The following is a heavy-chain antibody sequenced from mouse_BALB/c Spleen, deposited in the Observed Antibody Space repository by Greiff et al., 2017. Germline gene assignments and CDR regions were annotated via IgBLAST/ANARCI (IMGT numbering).Heavy chain of an antibody. CDR1: GYTFTDYY. CDR3: AREGSGYAMDY. CDR2: IYPGSGNT. J-gene: IGHJ4*01. D-gene: IGHD3-1*01. V-gene: IGHV1-84*02. Sequence: VQGVESGPELVKPGASVKISCKASGYTFTDYYINWVKQKPGQGLEWIGWIYPGSGNTKYNEKFKGKATLTVDTSSSTAYMQLSSLTSEDTAVYFCAREGSGYAMDYWGQGTSVTVSS.